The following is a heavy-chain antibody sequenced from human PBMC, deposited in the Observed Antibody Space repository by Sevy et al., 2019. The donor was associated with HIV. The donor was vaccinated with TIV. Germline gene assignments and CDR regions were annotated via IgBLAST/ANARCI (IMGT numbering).Heavy chain of an antibody. CDR1: GFTFSIYG. V-gene: IGHV3-33*01. D-gene: IGHD2-8*01. CDR2: IWYDGNNK. Sequence: GGSLRLSCAASGFTFSIYGMHWVRQPPGKGLEWVAVIWYDGNNKNYADSVKGRFSISRDNSKKTLYLQMNSLRVEDTAVYYCARGMEGFDYWGQGSLVTVSS. CDR3: ARGMEGFDY. J-gene: IGHJ4*02.